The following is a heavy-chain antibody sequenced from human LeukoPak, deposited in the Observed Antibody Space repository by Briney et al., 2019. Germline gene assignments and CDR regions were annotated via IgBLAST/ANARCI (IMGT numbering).Heavy chain of an antibody. CDR3: ARDEVTIFGVAPYAFDI. D-gene: IGHD3-3*01. CDR2: IYTSGST. J-gene: IGHJ3*02. Sequence: PSETLSLTCTVSGGSISSYYWSWIRQPAGKGLEWIGRIYTSGSTNYNPSLKSRVTMSVDTSKNQFSLKLSSVTAADTAVYYCARDEVTIFGVAPYAFDIWGQGTMVTVSS. CDR1: GGSISSYY. V-gene: IGHV4-4*07.